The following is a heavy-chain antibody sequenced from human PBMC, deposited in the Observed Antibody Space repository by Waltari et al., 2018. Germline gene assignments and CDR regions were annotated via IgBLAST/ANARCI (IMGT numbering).Heavy chain of an antibody. CDR1: GFPFSRYW. V-gene: IGHV3-7*01. CDR2: INYDGSQK. CDR3: AKSRGFEY. Sequence: DVQLVESGGGLVQPGGSLRLSCGASGFPFSRYWMGWVRQTPGKGLQWVANINYDGSQKYYVDSVKGRFTISRDNAKNSVYLQMNSLRVEDTAVYYCAKSRGFEYWGQGALITVSS. J-gene: IGHJ4*02. D-gene: IGHD2-2*01.